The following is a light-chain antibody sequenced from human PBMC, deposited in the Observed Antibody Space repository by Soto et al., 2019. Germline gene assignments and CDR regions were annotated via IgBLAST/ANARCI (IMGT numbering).Light chain of an antibody. V-gene: IGKV3-20*01. CDR1: QSVSSSY. Sequence: DIVLTQSRATLSWSPGERATLSCRAIQSVSSSYLAWYQQKPGQAPRLLIYGASSRATGIPDRFSGSGSGMDFTLTISRLEPEDFAVYYCQQYGSSPTFGQGTKVDIK. CDR2: GAS. CDR3: QQYGSSPT. J-gene: IGKJ1*01.